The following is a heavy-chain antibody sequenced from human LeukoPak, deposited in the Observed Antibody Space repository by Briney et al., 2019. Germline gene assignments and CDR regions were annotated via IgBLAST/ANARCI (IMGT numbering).Heavy chain of an antibody. CDR2: IYYSGST. J-gene: IGHJ4*02. CDR3: ARLSSYLVSFDY. V-gene: IGHV4-59*08. CDR1: GGSISSYY. Sequence: SETLSLTCTVSGGSISSYYWSWIRQPPGKGLEWIGYIYYSGSTNYNPSLKSRVTISVDTSKNQFSLKLSSVTAADTAVYYCARLSSYLVSFDYWGQGTLVTVSS. D-gene: IGHD1-26*01.